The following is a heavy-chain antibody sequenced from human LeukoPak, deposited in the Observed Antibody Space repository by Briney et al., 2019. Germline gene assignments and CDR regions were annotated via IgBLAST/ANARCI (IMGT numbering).Heavy chain of an antibody. D-gene: IGHD5-18*01. V-gene: IGHV1-69*04. CDR2: IIPILGIA. J-gene: IGHJ6*02. Sequence: SVKVSCKASGGTFSSYAISLVRQAPGQGLEWMGRIIPILGIANYAQKFQGRVTITADKSTSTAYMELSSLRSEDTAVYYCSRGRYSYGRFGYYGMDVWGQGTTVTVSS. CDR1: GGTFSSYA. CDR3: SRGRYSYGRFGYYGMDV.